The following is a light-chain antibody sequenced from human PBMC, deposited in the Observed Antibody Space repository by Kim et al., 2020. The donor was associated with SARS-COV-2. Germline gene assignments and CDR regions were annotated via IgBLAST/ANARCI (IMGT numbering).Light chain of an antibody. CDR2: LNSDGSH. Sequence: ASVNLPCTLSSGHSRHDIAWHQQQPGTGPRYLMKLNSDGSHSKGDGIPDRFSGSSAGAERYLTISSLQSEDEADYYCQTWGTGTVVFGGGTQLTVL. V-gene: IGLV4-69*01. CDR1: SGHSRHD. CDR3: QTWGTGTVV. J-gene: IGLJ2*01.